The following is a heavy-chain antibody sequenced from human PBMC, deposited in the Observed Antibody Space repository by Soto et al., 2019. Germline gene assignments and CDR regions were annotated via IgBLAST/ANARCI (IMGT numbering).Heavy chain of an antibody. CDR2: ISATGGGA. CDR3: AKDRRAGGNSAFYFDF. V-gene: IGHV3-23*01. CDR1: GFKLSNYA. D-gene: IGHD3-16*01. Sequence: GGSLRLSCAASGFKLSNYAMSWVRQAPGKGLEWVSLISATGGGAYYADSVKGRFTISRDNSHNTLYLQVHSLTAEDTAVYYCAKDRRAGGNSAFYFDFWGQGAQVTVSS. J-gene: IGHJ4*02.